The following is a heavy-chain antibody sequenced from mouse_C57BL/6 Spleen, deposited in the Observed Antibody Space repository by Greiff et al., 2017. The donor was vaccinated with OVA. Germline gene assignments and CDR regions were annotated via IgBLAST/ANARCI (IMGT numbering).Heavy chain of an antibody. CDR2: IYPGDGDT. CDR3: AKIYYGNYDYAMDY. J-gene: IGHJ4*01. CDR1: GYAFSSSW. V-gene: IGHV1-82*01. Sequence: QVQLQQSGPELVKPGASVKISCKASGYAFSSSWMNWVKQRPGKGLEWIGRIYPGDGDTNYNGKFKGKATLTSDKSSSTAYMQLSSLTSEDSAVYYCAKIYYGNYDYAMDYWGQGTSVTVSS. D-gene: IGHD2-1*01.